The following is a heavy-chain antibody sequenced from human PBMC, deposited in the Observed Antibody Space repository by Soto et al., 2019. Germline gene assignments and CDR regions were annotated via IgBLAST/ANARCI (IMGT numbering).Heavy chain of an antibody. V-gene: IGHV1-69*13. Sequence: SVKVSCKASGGTFSSYAISWVRQAPGQGLEWMGGIIPIFGTANYAQKFQGRVTITADESTSTAYMELSSLRSEDTAVYYCASKNGVCYTRYYYYYGMDVWGQGTTVTVSS. CDR3: ASKNGVCYTRYYYYYGMDV. J-gene: IGHJ6*02. CDR1: GGTFSSYA. CDR2: IIPIFGTA. D-gene: IGHD2-8*01.